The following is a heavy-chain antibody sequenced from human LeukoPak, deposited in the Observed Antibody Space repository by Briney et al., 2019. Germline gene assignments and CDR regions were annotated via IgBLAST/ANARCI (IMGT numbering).Heavy chain of an antibody. V-gene: IGHV4-39*07. Sequence: SETLSLTCTVSGGSISSSSYYWGWIRQPPGKGLEWIGSIYYSGSTYYNPSLKSRVTISVDTSKNQFSLKLSSVTAADTAVYYCARGRMVYYDSSGYFFDYWGQGTLVTVSS. J-gene: IGHJ4*02. CDR3: ARGRMVYYDSSGYFFDY. CDR2: IYYSGST. CDR1: GGSISSSSYY. D-gene: IGHD3-22*01.